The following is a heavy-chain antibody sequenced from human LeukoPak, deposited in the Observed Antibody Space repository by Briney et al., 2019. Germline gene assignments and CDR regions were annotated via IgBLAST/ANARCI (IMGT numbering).Heavy chain of an antibody. Sequence: SSVKVSCKASGGTFTSYAISWVRQAPGHGLEWMGGIIPIFGTANYAEKFQDRVTITADEATSTAYMELSSLRSEDTAVYYCARVGLRYFDWLLMYDPWGQGTLVTVSS. J-gene: IGHJ5*02. D-gene: IGHD3-9*01. CDR1: GGTFTSYA. CDR3: ARVGLRYFDWLLMYDP. V-gene: IGHV1-69*01. CDR2: IIPIFGTA.